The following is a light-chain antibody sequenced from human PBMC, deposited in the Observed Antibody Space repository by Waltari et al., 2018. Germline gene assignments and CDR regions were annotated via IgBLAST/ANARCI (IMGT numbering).Light chain of an antibody. CDR1: SNALGHYNS. J-gene: IGLJ2*01. Sequence: QSVLTQPASVSGSPGKPTTISCTGNSNALGHYNSHSWNQQHTGKCPNPLSYDVSSRPSGVSHRFSGSKSGNTASLTLSGLQAEDEGYYYCSSYSTTTTLVVFGGGTKLTVL. CDR2: DVS. V-gene: IGLV2-14*03. CDR3: SSYSTTTTLVV.